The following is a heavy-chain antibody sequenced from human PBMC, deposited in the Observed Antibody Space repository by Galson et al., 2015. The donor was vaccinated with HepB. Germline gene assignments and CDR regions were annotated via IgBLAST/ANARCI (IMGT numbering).Heavy chain of an antibody. CDR2: IRSKAYGGTT. J-gene: IGHJ3*02. D-gene: IGHD3-22*01. Sequence: SLRLSCAASGFTFGDYAMSWVRQAPGKGLEWVGFIRSKAYGGTTEYAASVKGRFTISRDDSKSIAYLQKNSLKTEDTAVYYCTSITMIVVVSQNAFDIWGQGTMVTVSS. CDR3: TSITMIVVVSQNAFDI. V-gene: IGHV3-49*04. CDR1: GFTFGDYA.